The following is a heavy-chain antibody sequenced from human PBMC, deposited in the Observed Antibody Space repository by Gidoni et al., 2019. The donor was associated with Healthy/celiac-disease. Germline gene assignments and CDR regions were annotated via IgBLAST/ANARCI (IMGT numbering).Heavy chain of an antibody. CDR1: GFTFSSYG. Sequence: QVQLVESGGGVVQPGRSLSPSCAASGFTFSSYGMHWVRQAPGKGLGGVAVIWYDGSNKYYADSVKGRFTISRDNSKNTLYLQMNSLRAEDTAVYYCARDLWRYYDSSGYLDYYGMDVWGQGTTVTVSS. CDR3: ARDLWRYYDSSGYLDYYGMDV. J-gene: IGHJ6*02. CDR2: IWYDGSNK. D-gene: IGHD3-22*01. V-gene: IGHV3-33*01.